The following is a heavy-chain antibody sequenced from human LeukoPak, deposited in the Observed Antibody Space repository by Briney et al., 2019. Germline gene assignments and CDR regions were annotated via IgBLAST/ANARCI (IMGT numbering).Heavy chain of an antibody. CDR2: ISSSSSYI. CDR1: GFTFSSYG. Sequence: GGSLRLSCAASGFTFSSYGMNWVRQAPGKGLEWVSSISSSSSYIYYADSVKGRFTISRDNSKNTLYLQMNSLRGEDTAVYYCAKDQQKVFTYWGQGTLVAVSS. CDR3: AKDQQKVFTY. D-gene: IGHD3-3*01. V-gene: IGHV3-21*04. J-gene: IGHJ4*02.